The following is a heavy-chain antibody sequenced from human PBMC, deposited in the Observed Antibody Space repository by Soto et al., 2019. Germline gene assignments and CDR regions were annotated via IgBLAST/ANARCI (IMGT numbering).Heavy chain of an antibody. D-gene: IGHD3-16*01. V-gene: IGHV1-2*02. CDR1: GYTFTGYY. CDR3: AGSLYRNDLNSLDRRHYYKWFDL. J-gene: IGHJ5*02. Sequence: ASVKVSCKASGYTFTGYYLHCVRQAPAQGLEWMAWINPKSGGTKYAQKFQGRVTMTRDTSISTAYMDLSRLRSDDTAVYYCAGSLYRNDLNSLDRRHYYKWFDLSSEGNLITVSA. CDR2: INPKSGGT.